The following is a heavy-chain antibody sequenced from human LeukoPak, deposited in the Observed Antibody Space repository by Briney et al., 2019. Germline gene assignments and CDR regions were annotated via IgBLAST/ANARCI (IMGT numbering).Heavy chain of an antibody. CDR3: AKGRPSIAAALDWFDP. J-gene: IGHJ5*02. V-gene: IGHV3-11*01. Sequence: GGSLRLSCAASGFTFSDYYMSWIRQAPGKGLEWVSYISSSGSTIYYADSVKGRFTISRDNAKNSLYLQMNSLRAEDTAFYYCAKGRPSIAAALDWFDPWGQGTLVTVSS. CDR1: GFTFSDYY. CDR2: ISSSGSTI. D-gene: IGHD6-13*01.